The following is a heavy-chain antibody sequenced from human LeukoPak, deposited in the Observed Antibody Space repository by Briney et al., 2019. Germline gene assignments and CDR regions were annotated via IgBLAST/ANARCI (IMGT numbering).Heavy chain of an antibody. CDR2: TYYRSKLSN. CDR1: GDTVSSNAAT. J-gene: IGHJ4*02. Sequence: SQTLSLTCAISGDTVSSNAATWNWIMQSPSKGLEWLGRTYYRSKLSNDYALSLKSRLTVNPDTSKNQFSLHLNSVTPEDTAVYYCARALGVIFDYWGQGILVTVSS. CDR3: ARALGVIFDY. D-gene: IGHD2-8*01. V-gene: IGHV6-1*01.